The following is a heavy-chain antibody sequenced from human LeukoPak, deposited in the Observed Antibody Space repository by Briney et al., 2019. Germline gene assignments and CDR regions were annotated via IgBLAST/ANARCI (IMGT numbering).Heavy chain of an antibody. V-gene: IGHV3-21*04. CDR3: AKGGGITLVRGVTVDY. Sequence: PGGSLTLPCAASGFTFSSYSMNWVRQAPGKGLEWVSSISSSSSYIYYADSVKGRFTISRDNAKNSLYLQMNSLRAEDTAVYSCAKGGGITLVRGVTVDYWGQGTLVTVSS. CDR1: GFTFSSYS. CDR2: ISSSSSYI. D-gene: IGHD3-10*01. J-gene: IGHJ4*02.